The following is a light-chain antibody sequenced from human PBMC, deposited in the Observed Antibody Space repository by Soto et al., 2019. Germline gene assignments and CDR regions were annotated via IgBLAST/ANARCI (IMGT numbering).Light chain of an antibody. V-gene: IGLV2-8*01. J-gene: IGLJ1*01. CDR3: SSYAGSSNYV. CDR1: SSDVGGYNS. CDR2: EVS. Sequence: QSALTQPPSASGSPGQSVTISCTGTSSDVGGYNSVSWYQHHPGKAPKLMIYEVSKRPSGVPDRFSGFKSANTASLTVSGLQAEDEADYYCSSYAGSSNYVFGTGTKVTVL.